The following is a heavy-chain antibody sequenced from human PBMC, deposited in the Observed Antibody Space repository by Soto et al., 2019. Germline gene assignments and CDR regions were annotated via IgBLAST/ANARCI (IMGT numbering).Heavy chain of an antibody. CDR3: ARKGGSGSYLDY. Sequence: EGQLVESGGGLVKPGGSLRLSCAASGFTFSSYSMNWVRQAPGKGLEWVSSISSSSSYIYYADSVKGRFTISRDNAKNSLYLQINSLRAEDTAVYYCARKGGSGSYLDYWGQGTLVTVSS. CDR1: GFTFSSYS. V-gene: IGHV3-21*01. D-gene: IGHD3-10*01. CDR2: ISSSSSYI. J-gene: IGHJ4*02.